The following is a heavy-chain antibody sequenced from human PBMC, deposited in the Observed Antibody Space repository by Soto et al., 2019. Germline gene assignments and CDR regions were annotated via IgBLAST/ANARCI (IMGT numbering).Heavy chain of an antibody. V-gene: IGHV1-69*02. CDR3: ARLVDTADFDY. CDR1: GGTFSSYT. CDR2: IIPILGIA. J-gene: IGHJ4*02. D-gene: IGHD5-18*01. Sequence: QVQLVQSGAEVKKPGSSVKVSCKASGGTFSSYTISWVRQAPGQGLEWMGRIIPILGIANYAQKFQGRVTITADKSTSTAYMELSSMRSEDTAVYYCARLVDTADFDYWGQGTLVTVSS.